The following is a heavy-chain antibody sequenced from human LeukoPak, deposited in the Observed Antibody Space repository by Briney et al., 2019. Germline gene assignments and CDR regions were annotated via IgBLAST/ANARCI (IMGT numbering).Heavy chain of an antibody. CDR3: ARVGTPWNYYYHYMDV. Sequence: PETLSLTCTVSGGSISSYYWSWIRQPPGKGLEWIGYIYYSGSTNYNPSLKSRVTISVDTSKNQFSLKLSSVTAADTAVYYCARVGTPWNYYYHYMDVWGKGTTVTVSS. CDR2: IYYSGST. J-gene: IGHJ6*03. D-gene: IGHD7-27*01. CDR1: GGSISSYY. V-gene: IGHV4-59*01.